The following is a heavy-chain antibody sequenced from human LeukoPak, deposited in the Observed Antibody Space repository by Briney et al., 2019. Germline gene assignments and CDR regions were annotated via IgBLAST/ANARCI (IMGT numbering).Heavy chain of an antibody. CDR1: GGSISGNSYY. CDR3: ARSSKIYGMDV. Sequence: SETLSLTCTVSGGSISGNSYYWGWIRQPPGKGLEWIGSIYYSGNTFYNPSLKSRVTISVDTSKNQFSLKMSSVTAADTALYYCARSSKIYGMDVWGQGTTVTVSS. V-gene: IGHV4-39*07. J-gene: IGHJ6*02. CDR2: IYYSGNT.